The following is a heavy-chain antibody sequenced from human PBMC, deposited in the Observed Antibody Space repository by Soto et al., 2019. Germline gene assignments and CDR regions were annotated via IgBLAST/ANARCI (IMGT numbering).Heavy chain of an antibody. D-gene: IGHD6-25*01. J-gene: IGHJ3*02. CDR2: ISYDGSKK. CDR3: AKAEGGERERRRAFDI. CDR1: GFTFSSYG. V-gene: IGHV3-30*18. Sequence: QVQLVESGGGVVQPGRSLRLACAASGFTFSSYGMHWVRQAPGKGLEWVAVISYDGSKKYYADSVQGRFTISRDNSQNTLYLQMNSLRAEDTAVYYCAKAEGGERERRRAFDIWGQGTMVTVSS.